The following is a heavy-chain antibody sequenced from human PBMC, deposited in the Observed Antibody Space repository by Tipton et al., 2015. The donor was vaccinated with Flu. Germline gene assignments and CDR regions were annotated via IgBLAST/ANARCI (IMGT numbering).Heavy chain of an antibody. CDR2: INPNNGGT. CDR3: ATGYSGGYYSNFDF. J-gene: IGHJ4*02. Sequence: QLVQSGAEVKKPGASVKVSCKASGYTFTDYYLSWVRQAPGQGLEWMGWINPNNGGTISAQKFQGRVTMTRDTSINTAYMELNRLRSDDTAVYYCATGYSGGYYSNFDFWGQGTLVTVSS. D-gene: IGHD3-22*01. CDR1: GYTFTDYY. V-gene: IGHV1-2*02.